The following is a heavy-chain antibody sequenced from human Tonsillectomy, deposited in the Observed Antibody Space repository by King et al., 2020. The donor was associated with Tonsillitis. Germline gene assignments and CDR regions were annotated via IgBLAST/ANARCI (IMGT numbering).Heavy chain of an antibody. CDR2: IYYSGST. CDR3: ARLGKRATEQDD. J-gene: IGHJ4*02. D-gene: IGHD1/OR15-1a*01. Sequence: VQLQESGPGLVKPSETLSLTCTVSGGSISSYYWSWIRQPPGKGLEWLGYIYYSGSTNYNPSLKSRVTISVDTSKNQFSLKLSSVTAADTAVYYCARLGKRATEQDDWGQGTLVTVSA. V-gene: IGHV4-59*08. CDR1: GGSISSYY.